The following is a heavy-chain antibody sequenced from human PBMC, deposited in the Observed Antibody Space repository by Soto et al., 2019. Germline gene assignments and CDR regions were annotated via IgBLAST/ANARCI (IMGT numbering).Heavy chain of an antibody. J-gene: IGHJ5*02. D-gene: IGHD1-1*01. CDR3: VRDGTKTLRDWFDP. CDR2: IYATGTT. CDR1: GASISGFY. Sequence: SETLSVTCTVSGASISGFYWSWILKSAGKGLEWIGRIYATGTTDYNPSLKSRVMMSVDTSKKQFSLKLRSVTAADTAVYYCVRDGTKTLRDWFDPWGQGMSVTVSS. V-gene: IGHV4-4*07.